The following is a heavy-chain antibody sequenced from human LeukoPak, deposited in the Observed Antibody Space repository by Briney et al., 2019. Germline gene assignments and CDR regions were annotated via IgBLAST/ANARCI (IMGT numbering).Heavy chain of an antibody. J-gene: IGHJ5*01. CDR3: VRGGEIGFDS. D-gene: IGHD3-16*01. CDR1: GFTFSRYD. Sequence: GGSLRLSCAASGFTFSRYDMHWVRQPTGKGLEWISSIGTGGNTYYIGSVKGRFTISRENAKSSLYLQMNSLRAGDTAVYYCVRGGEIGFDSWGQGTLVTVSS. V-gene: IGHV3-13*04. CDR2: IGTGGNT.